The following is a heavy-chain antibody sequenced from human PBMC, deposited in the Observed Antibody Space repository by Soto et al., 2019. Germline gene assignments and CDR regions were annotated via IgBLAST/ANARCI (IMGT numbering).Heavy chain of an antibody. Sequence: GGSLGLSSAASGFTLRSYSMNWVRQAPGKGLEWVSYISSSSSTIYYADSVKGRFTISRDNAKNSLYLQMNSLRAEDTAVYYCAREYDILNWFDPWGQGTLVTVSS. D-gene: IGHD3-9*01. J-gene: IGHJ5*02. CDR1: GFTLRSYS. CDR3: AREYDILNWFDP. V-gene: IGHV3-48*01. CDR2: ISSSSSTI.